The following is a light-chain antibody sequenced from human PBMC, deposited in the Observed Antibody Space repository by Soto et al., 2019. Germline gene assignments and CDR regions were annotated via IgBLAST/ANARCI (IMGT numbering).Light chain of an antibody. CDR3: QQYNNWPYT. V-gene: IGKV3-15*01. CDR2: DAS. CDR1: QSVGRN. Sequence: EIVLTHSPATLSVSPGERATLSCRASQSVGRNLAWYQQRPGQPPRLLIYDASTSATDIPARFSGGGSGTEFTLTISSLQSEDFAVYYCQQYNNWPYTFGQGTKLQIK. J-gene: IGKJ2*01.